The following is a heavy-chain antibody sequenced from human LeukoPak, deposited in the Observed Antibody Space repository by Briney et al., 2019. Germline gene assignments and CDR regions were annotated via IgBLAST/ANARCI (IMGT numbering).Heavy chain of an antibody. V-gene: IGHV7-4-1*02. J-gene: IGHJ4*02. CDR2: INTNTGNP. D-gene: IGHD3-10*01. CDR3: ARDGVLWFGETRFEY. Sequence: GASVKVSCKASGYTFINFRINWVRQAPGQGLEWMGWINTNTGNPTYAQGFTGRFVFSLDTSVSTAYLQISSLKAEDTAVYYCARDGVLWFGETRFEYWGQGTLVTVSS. CDR1: GYTFINFR.